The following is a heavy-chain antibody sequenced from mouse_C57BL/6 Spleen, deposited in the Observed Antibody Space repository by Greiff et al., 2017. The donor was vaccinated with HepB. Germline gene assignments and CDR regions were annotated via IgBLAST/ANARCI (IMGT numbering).Heavy chain of an antibody. J-gene: IGHJ1*03. CDR2: ISNGGGST. CDR1: GFTFSDYY. CDR3: ARHYYGSRRVWYFDV. V-gene: IGHV5-12*01. Sequence: EVKLVESGGGLVQPGGSLKLSCAASGFTFSDYYMYWVRQTPEKRLEWVAYISNGGGSTYYPDTVKGRFTISRDNAKNTLYLQMSRLKSEDTAMYYCARHYYGSRRVWYFDVWGTGTTVTVSS. D-gene: IGHD1-1*01.